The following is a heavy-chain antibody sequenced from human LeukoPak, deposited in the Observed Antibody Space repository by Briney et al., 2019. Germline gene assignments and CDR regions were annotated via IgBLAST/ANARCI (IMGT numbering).Heavy chain of an antibody. J-gene: IGHJ4*02. Sequence: GGSIRLSCAASGFTFSSYAMSWVRQAPGKGLEWVSAISGSGGSTYYTDSVKGRFTISRDNSKNTLYLQMNSLRAEDTAVYYCAKDNTIAVTGAFDYWGQGTLVTVSS. CDR3: AKDNTIAVTGAFDY. D-gene: IGHD6-19*01. V-gene: IGHV3-23*01. CDR1: GFTFSSYA. CDR2: ISGSGGST.